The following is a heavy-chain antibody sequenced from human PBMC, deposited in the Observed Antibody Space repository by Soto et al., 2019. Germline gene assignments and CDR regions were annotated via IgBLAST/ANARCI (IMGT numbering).Heavy chain of an antibody. CDR2: IIPILGIA. Sequence: ASVKVSCKASGGTFSSYTISWVRQAPGQGLEWMGRIIPILGIANYAQKFQGRVTITADKSTSTAYMELSSLRSEDTAVYYCVSHGGYSGYDLQRQEFFDYWGQGTLVTVSS. D-gene: IGHD5-12*01. V-gene: IGHV1-69*02. CDR1: GGTFSSYT. CDR3: VSHGGYSGYDLQRQEFFDY. J-gene: IGHJ4*02.